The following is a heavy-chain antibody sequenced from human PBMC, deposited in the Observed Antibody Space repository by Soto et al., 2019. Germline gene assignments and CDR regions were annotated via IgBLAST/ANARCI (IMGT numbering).Heavy chain of an antibody. V-gene: IGHV4-34*01. J-gene: IGHJ3*02. CDR1: GGSFSGYY. CDR3: ARASSGWYLNAFDI. CDR2: INHSGST. Sequence: SETLSLTCAVYGGSFSGYYWSWIRQPPGKGLEWIGEINHSGSTNYNPSLKSRVTISVDTSKNQFSLKLSPVTAADTAVYYCARASSGWYLNAFDIWGQGTMVTVSS. D-gene: IGHD6-19*01.